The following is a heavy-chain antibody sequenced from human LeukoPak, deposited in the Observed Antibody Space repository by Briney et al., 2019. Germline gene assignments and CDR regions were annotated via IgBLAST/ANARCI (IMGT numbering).Heavy chain of an antibody. CDR2: IYSGGSI. V-gene: IGHV3-53*01. J-gene: IGHJ3*02. CDR1: GDSISSYY. CDR3: ARALNGFDI. Sequence: ETLSLTCTVSGDSISSYYWSWIRQPPGKGLEWVSVIYSGGSIYYADSVKGRFTISRDNSRNTLNLQMNSLRAEDTAVYYCARALNGFDIWGPGTLVTVSS.